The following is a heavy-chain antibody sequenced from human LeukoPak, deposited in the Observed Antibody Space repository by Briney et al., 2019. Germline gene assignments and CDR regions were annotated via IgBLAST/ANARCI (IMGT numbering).Heavy chain of an antibody. V-gene: IGHV3-48*01. CDR3: AKDLGRWFFDL. Sequence: GGSLRLSCAASGFTFRRYTLNWVRQAPGKGLEWISYIGGDNTTIDYADSVKGRFTISRDNSKNTLFLQMNSLRAEDTAVFYCAKDLGRWFFDLWGRGTLVTVSS. CDR2: IGGDNTTI. CDR1: GFTFRRYT. J-gene: IGHJ2*01.